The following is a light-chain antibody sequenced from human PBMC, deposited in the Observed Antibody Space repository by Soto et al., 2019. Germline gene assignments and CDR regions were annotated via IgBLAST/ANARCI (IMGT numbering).Light chain of an antibody. J-gene: IGKJ1*01. CDR1: ESVRTS. CDR3: QQYSDWPRT. Sequence: EIVLTQSPATLSVSPGERATLSCRASESVRTSLAWYQQKPGRSPSLLLYGASNRATGLPARFSGSGSGTEFTLTISSLQSEDFAVYYCQQYSDWPRTFGQGTKLEFK. CDR2: GAS. V-gene: IGKV3-15*01.